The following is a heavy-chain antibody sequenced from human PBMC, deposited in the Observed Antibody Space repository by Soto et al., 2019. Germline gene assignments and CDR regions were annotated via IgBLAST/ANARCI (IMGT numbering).Heavy chain of an antibody. Sequence: QVQLVESGGGVFQPGWSLRLSCAASGFSISDYGMEWVRQAPGKGLEWVALISYDGSNTYYADSVKGRFTISRDNSKDSLVLQTTGLRREDTAVYYCAKGTGDRLSLGMDVWGQGTTVTVAS. CDR2: ISYDGSNT. J-gene: IGHJ6*02. CDR1: GFSISDYG. CDR3: AKGTGDRLSLGMDV. V-gene: IGHV3-30*18. D-gene: IGHD7-27*01.